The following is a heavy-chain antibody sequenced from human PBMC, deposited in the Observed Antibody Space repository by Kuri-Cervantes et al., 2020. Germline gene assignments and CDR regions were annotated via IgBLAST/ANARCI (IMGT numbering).Heavy chain of an antibody. CDR1: GGSISSYY. J-gene: IGHJ4*02. Sequence: GSLRLSCTVSGGSISSYYWSWIRQPPGKGLEWIGYIYYSGSTNYNPSLKSRVTISVDTSKNQFSLKLSSVTAADTAVYYCARLGVHSSGWYYFDYWGQGTLVTVSS. D-gene: IGHD6-19*01. V-gene: IGHV4-59*08. CDR3: ARLGVHSSGWYYFDY. CDR2: IYYSGST.